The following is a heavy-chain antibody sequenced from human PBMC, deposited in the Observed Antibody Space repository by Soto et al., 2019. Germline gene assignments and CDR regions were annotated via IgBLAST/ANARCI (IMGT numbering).Heavy chain of an antibody. Sequence: WETLSLTCAVYGGSFSGYYWSWIRQPPGKGLEWIGEINHSGSTNYNPSLKSRVTISVDTSKNQFSLKLSSVTAADTAVYYCARIVVVPAATIYYYYGMDVWGQGTTVTVSS. CDR3: ARIVVVPAATIYYYYGMDV. D-gene: IGHD2-2*01. V-gene: IGHV4-34*01. J-gene: IGHJ6*02. CDR2: INHSGST. CDR1: GGSFSGYY.